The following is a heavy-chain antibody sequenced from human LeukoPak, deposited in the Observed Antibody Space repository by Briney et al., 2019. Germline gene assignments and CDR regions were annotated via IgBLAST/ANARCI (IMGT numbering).Heavy chain of an antibody. Sequence: GGSLRLSCAASGFTFSTYAMSWVRQAPGKGLEWVSAISGIGDRTYYADSVKGRFTISRDNSKNTLYLQMNSLRAEDTAVYYCVKITSVTGGDCWGQGTRLTVSS. J-gene: IGHJ4*02. D-gene: IGHD1-1*01. CDR2: ISGIGDRT. CDR1: GFTFSTYA. V-gene: IGHV3-23*01. CDR3: VKITSVTGGDC.